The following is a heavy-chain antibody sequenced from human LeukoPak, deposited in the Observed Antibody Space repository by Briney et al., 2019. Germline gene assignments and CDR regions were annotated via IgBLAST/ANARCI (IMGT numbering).Heavy chain of an antibody. Sequence: PGGSLRLSCAASGFTFSSYSMNWVRQAPGKGLEWVSSISSSSSYIYYADSVKGRFTIPRDNAKNSLYLQMNRLRAEDTAVYYCARPYYDILTGTAEYFDLWGRGTLVTVSS. CDR2: ISSSSSYI. J-gene: IGHJ2*01. D-gene: IGHD3-9*01. CDR1: GFTFSSYS. CDR3: ARPYYDILTGTAEYFDL. V-gene: IGHV3-21*01.